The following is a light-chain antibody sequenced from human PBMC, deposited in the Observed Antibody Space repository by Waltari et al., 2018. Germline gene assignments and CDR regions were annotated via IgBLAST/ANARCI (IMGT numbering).Light chain of an antibody. V-gene: IGLV1-44*01. CDR3: ATWDYSLDGQV. Sequence: QSGLTQQPSASGTSGPTVTTTCTGSRSDCDGHALIPYQALPGTAPNLLIYSTNQLPSGVPERFSGSKSGTSASLAISGLQSEDEADYYCATWDYSLDGQVFGGGTKLTVL. CDR2: STN. CDR1: RSDCDGHA. J-gene: IGLJ3*02.